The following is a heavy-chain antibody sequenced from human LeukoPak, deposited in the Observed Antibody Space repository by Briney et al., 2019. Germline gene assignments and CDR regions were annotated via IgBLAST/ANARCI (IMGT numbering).Heavy chain of an antibody. Sequence: GASVKVSCTASGYTFTGYYMHWVRQAPGQGLEWMGWINPNSGGTNYAQKFQGWVTMTRDTSISTAYMELSRLRSDDTAVYYCARGSDIVVVPAAGPFDYWGQGTLVAVSS. CDR3: ARGSDIVVVPAAGPFDY. J-gene: IGHJ4*02. CDR1: GYTFTGYY. CDR2: INPNSGGT. V-gene: IGHV1-2*04. D-gene: IGHD2-2*01.